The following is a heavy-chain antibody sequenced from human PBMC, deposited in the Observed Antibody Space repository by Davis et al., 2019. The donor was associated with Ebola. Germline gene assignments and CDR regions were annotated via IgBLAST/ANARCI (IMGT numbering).Heavy chain of an antibody. V-gene: IGHV3-23*01. J-gene: IGHJ4*02. CDR2: ISGNGRAT. CDR3: AKGSRSDGSCYSGSDY. CDR1: GFMFSNYA. D-gene: IGHD2-15*01. Sequence: GGSLRLSCAASGFMFSNYAMNWVRQAPGKGLEWVSGISGNGRATYYADSVKGRFTISRDNSKNTRYGQMNSLRADDTALYYCAKGSRSDGSCYSGSDYWGQGTLVTVSS.